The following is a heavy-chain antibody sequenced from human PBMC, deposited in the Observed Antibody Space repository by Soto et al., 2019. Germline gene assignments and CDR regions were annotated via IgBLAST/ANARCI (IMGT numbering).Heavy chain of an antibody. Sequence: QITLKESGPTLVKPTQTLTLTCTFSGFSLTTTGVGVGWVRQPPGKALEWLALIYWDDDKRYSPSLKSRLPITKDTSRNQVVLTMTNVDPVDTATYYGTQKYGDFEMGYWGQGTLVTVSS. V-gene: IGHV2-5*02. CDR1: GFSLTTTGVG. D-gene: IGHD4-17*01. CDR3: TQKYGDFEMGY. CDR2: IYWDDDK. J-gene: IGHJ4*02.